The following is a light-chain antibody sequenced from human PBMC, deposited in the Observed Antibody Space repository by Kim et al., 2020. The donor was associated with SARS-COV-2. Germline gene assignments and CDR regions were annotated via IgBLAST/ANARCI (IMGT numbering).Light chain of an antibody. V-gene: IGKV3-15*01. Sequence: EIVMTQSPATLSVSPGERATLSCRASQSVSSNLAWYQQKPGQAPRLLMYAASTRATGVPARFSGSGSGTEFTLTISSLQSEDFAVYYCQQYKNWPLVLTFGQGTKVDIK. J-gene: IGKJ1*01. CDR3: QQYKNWPLVLT. CDR2: AAS. CDR1: QSVSSN.